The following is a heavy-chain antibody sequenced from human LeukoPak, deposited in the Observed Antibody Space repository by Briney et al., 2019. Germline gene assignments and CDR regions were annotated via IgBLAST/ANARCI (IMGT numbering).Heavy chain of an antibody. CDR1: GFTFSIYS. J-gene: IGHJ6*03. Sequence: GGSLRLSCVASGFTFSIYSMNWVRQAPGKGLEWVSAISGSGSSTYYADSVKGRFTISRDNSKNTLYLQMNSLRAEDTAVYYCANGDFDSGSYFEWYYYYYMDVWGKGTTVTVSS. CDR2: ISGSGSST. V-gene: IGHV3-23*01. CDR3: ANGDFDSGSYFEWYYYYYMDV. D-gene: IGHD1-26*01.